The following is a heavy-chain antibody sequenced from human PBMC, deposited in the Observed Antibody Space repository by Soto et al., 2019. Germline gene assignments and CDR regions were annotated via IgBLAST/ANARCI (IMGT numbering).Heavy chain of an antibody. CDR2: IHAGNGDT. CDR1: GYTFTNYG. CDR3: VTSDWAW. Sequence: ASVKVSCKASGYTFTNYGIHWVRQAPGQGLEWLGWIHAGNGDTRYSPKFQGRATITRDTSASTAYMELRSLTSRDTAVFYCVTSDWAWWXQGXLVXVSS. J-gene: IGHJ4*02. D-gene: IGHD3-9*01. V-gene: IGHV1-3*01.